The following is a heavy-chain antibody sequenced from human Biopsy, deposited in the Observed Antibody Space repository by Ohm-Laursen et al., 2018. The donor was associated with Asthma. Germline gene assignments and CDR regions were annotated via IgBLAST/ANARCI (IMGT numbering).Heavy chain of an antibody. CDR1: GYNFISFA. CDR3: ARTYYDFLTGQVKDVFGV. V-gene: IGHV1-3*04. CDR2: VNTGNGDT. D-gene: IGHD3-9*01. Sequence: GSSVKVSCKASGYNFISFAIHWVRQAPGQRFEWIGWVNTGNGDTKYSQKFQGRVTITRDTSASTAYMELRSLRSEDTATYYCARTYYDFLTGQVKDVFGVWGQGTMVTVSS. J-gene: IGHJ3*01.